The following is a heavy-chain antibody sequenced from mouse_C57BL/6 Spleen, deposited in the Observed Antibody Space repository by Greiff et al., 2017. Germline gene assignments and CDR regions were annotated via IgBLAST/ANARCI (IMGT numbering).Heavy chain of an antibody. V-gene: IGHV1-69*01. CDR3: ARSGYYYGSSYYGYYFDD. D-gene: IGHD1-1*01. CDR2: IDPSDSYT. J-gene: IGHJ2*01. CDR1: GYTFTSYW. Sequence: VQLQQPGAELVMPGASVKLSCKASGYTFTSYWMHWVKQRPGQGLEWIGEIDPSDSYTNYNQKFKGKSPLTVDNSASTAYMQLSSLTSADSAVYYLARSGYYYGSSYYGYYFDDWGQGTTLTVSS.